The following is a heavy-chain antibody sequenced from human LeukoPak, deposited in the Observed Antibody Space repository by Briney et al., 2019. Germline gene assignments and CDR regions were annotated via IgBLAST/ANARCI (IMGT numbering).Heavy chain of an antibody. V-gene: IGHV4-38-2*02. CDR3: AGLKSGIVPTSTHFDY. D-gene: IGHD2-2*01. CDR2: IFHTGST. CDR1: GYSISDGNY. J-gene: IGHJ4*02. Sequence: PSETLSLTCTVSGYSISDGNYWGWIRQPPGKGLEWIGSIFHTGSTYDNPSLKSRVTTSVDTSKNQFSLSLNSVTAADTAVYYCAGLKSGIVPTSTHFDYRGQGTLVTVSS.